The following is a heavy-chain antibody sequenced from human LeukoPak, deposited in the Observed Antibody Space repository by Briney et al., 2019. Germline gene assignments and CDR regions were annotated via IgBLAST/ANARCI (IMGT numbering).Heavy chain of an antibody. CDR3: ARGGFDYGGGDYSRFDY. CDR2: INPNSGGT. V-gene: IGHV1-2*02. Sequence: ASVKVSCKASGYTFTGYYMHWVRQAPGQGLEWMGWINPNSGGTNYAQKFQGRVTMTRDTSISTAYMELSRLRSDDTAVYYCARGGFDYGGGDYSRFDYWGQGTLVTVSS. J-gene: IGHJ4*02. D-gene: IGHD4-23*01. CDR1: GYTFTGYY.